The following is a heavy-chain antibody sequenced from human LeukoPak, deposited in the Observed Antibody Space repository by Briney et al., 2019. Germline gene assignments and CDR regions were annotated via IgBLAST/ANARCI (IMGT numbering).Heavy chain of an antibody. CDR2: IYYSGST. CDR3: ASDSDSGSYEVSWFDP. V-gene: IGHV4-31*03. CDR1: GGSISSGDYY. J-gene: IGHJ5*02. Sequence: SETLSLTCTVSGGSISSGDYYWSWIRQHPGKGLEWIGYIYYSGSTYYNPSLKSRVTISVDTSKNQFSLKVKPVTAADTAVYYCASDSDSGSYEVSWFDPWGQGTLVTVSS. D-gene: IGHD3-10*01.